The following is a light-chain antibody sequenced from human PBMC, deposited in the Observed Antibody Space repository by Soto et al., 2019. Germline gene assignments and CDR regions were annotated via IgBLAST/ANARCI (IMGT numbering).Light chain of an antibody. Sequence: FAGPLTLSQGERATISCRASQSVTSNYLAWYQQKPGQAPWLLIYGASNRATGIPDRFSGSGSGTDFTLTISSLEPEDIAVYYCQQRSNLITFGQGTRLEIK. CDR1: QSVTSNY. CDR3: QQRSNLIT. J-gene: IGKJ5*01. CDR2: GAS. V-gene: IGKV3D-20*02.